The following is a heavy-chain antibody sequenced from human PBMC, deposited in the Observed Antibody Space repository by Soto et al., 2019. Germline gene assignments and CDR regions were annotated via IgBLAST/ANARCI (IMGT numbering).Heavy chain of an antibody. CDR2: IYHSGST. J-gene: IGHJ6*02. V-gene: IGHV4-4*02. D-gene: IGHD6-13*01. CDR1: GGSISSSNW. CDR3: ASGAAADHYYGMDV. Sequence: SETLSLTCAVSGGSISSSNWWSWVRQPPGKGLEWIGEIYHSGSTYYNPSLKSAVTISVDKSKNHFSLKLSSVTAADTAVYYCASGAAADHYYGMDVWGQGTTVTVSS.